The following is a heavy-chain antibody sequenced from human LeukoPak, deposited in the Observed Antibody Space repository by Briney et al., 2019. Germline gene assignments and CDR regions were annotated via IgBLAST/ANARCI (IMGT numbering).Heavy chain of an antibody. D-gene: IGHD4-11*01. J-gene: IGHJ5*02. CDR2: IYYSGST. Sequence: SQTLSLTCTVSGGSISMGGYYWSWIRQHPGKGLEWIGYIYYSGSTYYNPSLKSRVTISVDTSKNQFSLKLSSVTAADTAVYYCAREFYVRTTKSWFDPWGQGTLVTVSS. V-gene: IGHV4-31*03. CDR3: AREFYVRTTKSWFDP. CDR1: GGSISMGGYY.